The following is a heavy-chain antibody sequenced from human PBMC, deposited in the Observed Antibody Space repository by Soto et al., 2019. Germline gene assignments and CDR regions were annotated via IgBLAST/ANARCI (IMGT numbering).Heavy chain of an antibody. V-gene: IGHV3-30-3*01. CDR3: ARADSYGSYYGMDV. D-gene: IGHD5-18*01. CDR2: ISYDGSNK. J-gene: IGHJ6*02. Sequence: GGSLRFSCAASGFTFSSYAMHWVRQAPGKGLEWVAVISYDGSNKYYADSVKGRFTISRDNSKNTLYLQMNSLRAEDTAVYYCARADSYGSYYGMDVWGQGTTVTVSS. CDR1: GFTFSSYA.